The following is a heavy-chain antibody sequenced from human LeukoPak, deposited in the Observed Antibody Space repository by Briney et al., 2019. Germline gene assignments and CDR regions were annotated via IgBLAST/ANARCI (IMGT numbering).Heavy chain of an antibody. CDR3: ARDRDGYPDY. CDR1: GYTFTSYA. V-gene: IGHV1-69*04. J-gene: IGHJ4*02. D-gene: IGHD5-24*01. Sequence: GASVKVSCKASGYTFTSYAISWVRQAPGQGLEWMGRIIPILGIANYAQKFQGRVTITADKSTSTAYMELSSLRSEDTAVYYCARDRDGYPDYWGQGTLVTVSS. CDR2: IIPILGIA.